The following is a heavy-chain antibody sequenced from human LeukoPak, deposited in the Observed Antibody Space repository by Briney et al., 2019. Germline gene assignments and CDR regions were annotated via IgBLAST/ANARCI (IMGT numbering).Heavy chain of an antibody. V-gene: IGHV4-59*01. CDR1: GGSFSGYY. CDR3: ARGSYGDWGWFDP. D-gene: IGHD4-17*01. J-gene: IGHJ5*02. Sequence: SETLSLTCAVYGGSFSGYYWNWIRQPPGKGLEWIGYIYYSGSTNYNPSLKSRVTISLDTPKNQFSLKLSSVTAADTAVYYCARGSYGDWGWFDPWGQGTLVTVSS. CDR2: IYYSGST.